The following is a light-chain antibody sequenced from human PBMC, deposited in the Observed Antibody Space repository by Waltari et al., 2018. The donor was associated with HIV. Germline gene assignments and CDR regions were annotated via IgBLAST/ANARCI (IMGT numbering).Light chain of an antibody. V-gene: IGLV3-21*02. J-gene: IGLJ2*01. CDR2: DDR. CDR3: QVWDGRGDPVI. Sequence: SYVLTQPPSVSVAPEQTARITCGGNNIAATKSVHWYRLNPGQAPVVVIYDDRDRPSGIPDRFSGSSSGDTATLTISRAEAGDEADYYCQVWDGRGDPVIFGGGTKLAVV. CDR1: NIAATKS.